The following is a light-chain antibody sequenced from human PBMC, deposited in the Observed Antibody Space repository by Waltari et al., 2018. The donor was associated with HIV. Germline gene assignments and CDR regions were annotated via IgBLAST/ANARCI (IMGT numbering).Light chain of an antibody. CDR2: KDT. CDR3: QSPDNTTSYWV. CDR1: ALPRQY. Sequence: SYELTQPPSVSVSPGQTARITCSGAALPRQYAYWYQQKPGQAPLLLIDKDTERPARIPERFSGSSSGKIVTLTISGVQAEDEADYYCQSPDNTTSYWVFGGGTKLTV. V-gene: IGLV3-25*03. J-gene: IGLJ3*02.